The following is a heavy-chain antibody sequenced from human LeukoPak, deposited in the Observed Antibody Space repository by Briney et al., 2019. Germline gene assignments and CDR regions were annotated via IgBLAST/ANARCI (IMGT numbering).Heavy chain of an antibody. J-gene: IGHJ4*02. D-gene: IGHD6-13*01. Sequence: SETLSLTCTVSGGSISSYYWSWIRQPAGKGLEWIGRIYTSGSTNYNPSLKSRVTMSVDTSKNQFSLKLSSVTAADTAIYYCAKPARVGAVDYWGQGTLVTASS. CDR1: GGSISSYY. CDR3: AKPARVGAVDY. V-gene: IGHV4-4*07. CDR2: IYTSGST.